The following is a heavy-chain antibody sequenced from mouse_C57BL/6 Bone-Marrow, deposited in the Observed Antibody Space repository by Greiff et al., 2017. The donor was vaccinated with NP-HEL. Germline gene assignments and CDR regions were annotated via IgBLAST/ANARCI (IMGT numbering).Heavy chain of an antibody. CDR1: GYAFSSSW. CDR3: ARSPLYYGSSDGFDY. CDR2: IYPGDGDT. V-gene: IGHV1-82*01. Sequence: QVQLQQSGPELVKPGASVKISCKASGYAFSSSWLNWVKQRPGKGLEWIGRIYPGDGDTNYNGKFKGKATLTADKSSSTAYMQLSSLTSEDSAVYFCARSPLYYGSSDGFDYWGQGTTLTVSS. D-gene: IGHD1-1*01. J-gene: IGHJ2*01.